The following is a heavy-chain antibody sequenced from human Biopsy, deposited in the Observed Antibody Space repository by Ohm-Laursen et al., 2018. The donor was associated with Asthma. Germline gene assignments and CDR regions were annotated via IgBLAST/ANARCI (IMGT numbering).Heavy chain of an antibody. CDR1: GYNFISFA. D-gene: IGHD3-9*01. CDR3: ARTYYDFLTGQVKDAFGI. Sequence: ASVKVSCKASGYNFISFAIHWVRQAPGQRLEWMGWINAGNGNTKYSQKFQGRVSIIRDTSASTAYMELTSLRSEDTAAYYCARTYYDFLTGQVKDAFGIWGQGTMVTVSS. J-gene: IGHJ3*02. CDR2: INAGNGNT. V-gene: IGHV1-3*01.